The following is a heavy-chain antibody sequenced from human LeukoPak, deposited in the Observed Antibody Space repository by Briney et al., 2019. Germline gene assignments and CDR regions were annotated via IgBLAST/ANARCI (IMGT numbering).Heavy chain of an antibody. CDR1: GYTFTSYA. V-gene: IGHV7-4-1*04. Sequence: ASVKVSCKASGYTFTSYAMNWVRQAPGQGLELMGWINTNTGNPTYAQGFTGRFVFSLDTSVSMAYLQISSLKAEDTAVYYCARDLRGDAFDIWGQGTMVTVSS. CDR2: INTNTGNP. D-gene: IGHD5/OR15-5a*01. CDR3: ARDLRGDAFDI. J-gene: IGHJ3*02.